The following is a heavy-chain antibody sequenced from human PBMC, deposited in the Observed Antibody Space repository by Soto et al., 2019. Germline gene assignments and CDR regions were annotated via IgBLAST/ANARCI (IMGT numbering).Heavy chain of an antibody. CDR1: GYSFTSYW. Sequence: PGESLKISCTGVGYSFTSYWIGWVRQMPEKGLEWMGIIYPGDSDTRYSPSFQGQVTISADKSISTVYLQWSSLKASDTAMYYCARGYCTTNICDPWFDPWGQGTLVTVSS. J-gene: IGHJ5*02. CDR2: IYPGDSDT. CDR3: ARGYCTTNICDPWFDP. D-gene: IGHD2-8*01. V-gene: IGHV5-51*01.